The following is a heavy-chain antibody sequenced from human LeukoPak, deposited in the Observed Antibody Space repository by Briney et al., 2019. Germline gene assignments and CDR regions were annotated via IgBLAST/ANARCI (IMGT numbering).Heavy chain of an antibody. CDR3: ARERQHDAFDI. CDR1: GFTFSSYW. J-gene: IGHJ3*02. Sequence: GGSLRLSCAASGFTFSSYWMHWVRHAPGKGLVWVSRINSDGSSTSYADSVKGRFTISRDNAKNTLYLQMNSLRAEDTAVYYCARERQHDAFDIWGQGTMVTVSS. CDR2: INSDGSST. V-gene: IGHV3-74*01.